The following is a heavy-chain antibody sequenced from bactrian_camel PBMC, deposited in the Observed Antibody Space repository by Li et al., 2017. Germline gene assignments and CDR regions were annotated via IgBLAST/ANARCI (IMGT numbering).Heavy chain of an antibody. CDR2: ISMYGSST. V-gene: IGHV3-2*01. CDR3: AADLPFGPSSFGY. CDR1: GFTFSSYD. J-gene: IGHJ6*01. D-gene: IGHD1*01. Sequence: HVQLVESGGGSVQAGGSLRLSCTASGFTFSSYDMSWVRQAPGKGLEWVASISMYGSSTFYSDSVKGRLTISRANAKNTLYLQMNSLKPEDTAVYYCAADLPFGPSSFGYWGQGTQVTVS.